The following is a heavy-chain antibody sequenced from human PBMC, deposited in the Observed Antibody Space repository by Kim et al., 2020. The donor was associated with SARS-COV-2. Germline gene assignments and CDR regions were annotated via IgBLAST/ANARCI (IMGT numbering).Heavy chain of an antibody. CDR1: GYTFTSYY. D-gene: IGHD3-3*01. CDR3: ARFSASNGDFWSGYYIYYGMDV. Sequence: ASVKVSCKASGYTFTSYYMHWVRQAPGQGLEWMGIINPSGGSTSYAQKFQGRVTMTRDTSTSTVYMELSSLRSEDTAVYYCARFSASNGDFWSGYYIYYGMDVWGQGTTVTVSS. V-gene: IGHV1-46*01. J-gene: IGHJ6*02. CDR2: INPSGGST.